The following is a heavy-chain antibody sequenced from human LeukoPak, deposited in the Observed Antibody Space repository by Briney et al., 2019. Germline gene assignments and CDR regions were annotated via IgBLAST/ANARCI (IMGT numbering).Heavy chain of an antibody. CDR2: MKQDGSEK. Sequence: GGSLRLSCAASGFTFSSYWMSWVRQAPGKGLEWVANMKQDGSEKYYVDSVEGRFTIARDNAKNSVYLQMNSLRAEDTAVYYCARDPRTPWDPKGRFDYWGQGTLVTVSS. CDR1: GFTFSSYW. CDR3: ARDPRTPWDPKGRFDY. V-gene: IGHV3-7*01. J-gene: IGHJ4*02. D-gene: IGHD1-26*01.